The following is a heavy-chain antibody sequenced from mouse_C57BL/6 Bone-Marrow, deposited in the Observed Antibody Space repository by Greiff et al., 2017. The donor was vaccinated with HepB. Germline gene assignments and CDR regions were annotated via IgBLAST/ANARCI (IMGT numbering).Heavy chain of an antibody. D-gene: IGHD2-3*01. CDR2: ISNGGGST. CDR1: GFTFSDYY. CDR3: ARDGYYGWFAY. V-gene: IGHV5-12*01. J-gene: IGHJ3*01. Sequence: EVQLVESGGGLVQPGGSLKLSCAASGFTFSDYYMYWVRQTPEKRLEWVAYISNGGGSTYYPDTVKGRFTISRDNAKNTLYLQMSRLKSEDTAMYYCARDGYYGWFAYWGQGTLVTVSA.